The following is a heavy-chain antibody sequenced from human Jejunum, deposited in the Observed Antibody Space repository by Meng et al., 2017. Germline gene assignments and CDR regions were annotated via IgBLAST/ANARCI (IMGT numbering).Heavy chain of an antibody. CDR3: AKERGVIMTDAINV. Sequence: GESLKISCSASGFTFSTYSMNWVRQAPGKGLEWVANIKQEGSEKSYVDAVKGRFTISRDNPKNSLYLQMNSLRPEDTALYYCAKERGVIMTDAINVWGPGTTVTVSS. CDR2: IKQEGSEK. J-gene: IGHJ6*02. V-gene: IGHV3-7*01. D-gene: IGHD3-10*01. CDR1: GFTFSTYS.